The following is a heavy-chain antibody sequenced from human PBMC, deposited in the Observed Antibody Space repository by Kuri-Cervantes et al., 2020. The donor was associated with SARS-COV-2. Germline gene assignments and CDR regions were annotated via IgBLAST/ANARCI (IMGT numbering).Heavy chain of an antibody. Sequence: GESLKISCAASGFTFSSCWMSWVRQAPGKGLEWVANIKQDGSEKYYVDSVKGRFTISRDNAKNSLYLQMNSLRAEDTAVYYCARLYRPEGAWGQGTLVTVSP. V-gene: IGHV3-7*01. CDR2: IKQDGSEK. D-gene: IGHD1-14*01. CDR3: ARLYRPEGA. J-gene: IGHJ5*02. CDR1: GFTFSSCW.